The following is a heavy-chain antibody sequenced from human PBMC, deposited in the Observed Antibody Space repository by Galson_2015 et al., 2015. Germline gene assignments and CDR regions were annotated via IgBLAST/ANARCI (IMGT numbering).Heavy chain of an antibody. D-gene: IGHD2-15*01. CDR2: ISSSGSTI. CDR3: ARGGYCSGGSCPVANYYYYGMDV. CDR1: GSTFSDYY. V-gene: IGHV3-11*01. J-gene: IGHJ6*02. Sequence: SLRLSCAASGSTFSDYYMSWIRQAPGKGLEWVSYISSSGSTIYYADSVKGRFTISRDNAKNSLYLQMNSLRAEDTAVYYCARGGYCSGGSCPVANYYYYGMDVWGQGTTVTVSS.